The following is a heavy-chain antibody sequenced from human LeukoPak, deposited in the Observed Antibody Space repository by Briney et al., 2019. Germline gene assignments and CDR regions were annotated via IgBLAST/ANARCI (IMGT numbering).Heavy chain of an antibody. V-gene: IGHV3-23*01. J-gene: IGHJ4*02. CDR2: ISGGGGTT. CDR1: GFTFSSYA. CDR3: AKGSSNGRPYYFDY. Sequence: GGSLRLSCAASGFTFSSYAMTWVRQAPGKGLEWVSSISGGGGTTNHADSVKGRFTISRDNSENTLYLQMNSLRAEDTAVYYCAKGSSNGRPYYFDYWGQGALVTVSS. D-gene: IGHD6-19*01.